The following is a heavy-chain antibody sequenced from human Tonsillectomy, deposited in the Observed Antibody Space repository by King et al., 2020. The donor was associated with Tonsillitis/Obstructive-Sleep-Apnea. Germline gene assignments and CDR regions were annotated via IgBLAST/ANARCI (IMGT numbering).Heavy chain of an antibody. V-gene: IGHV3-23*04. D-gene: IGHD3-3*01. CDR1: GFTFSSYA. CDR2: ISGSGDRT. J-gene: IGHJ6*04. Sequence: VQLVESGGGLAQPGGSLRLSCAASGFTFSSYAMSWVRQAPGKGLEWVSIISGSGDRTYYADSVKGRFTISRDNSKNTLYLQMNSLRAEDTAIYYCAKELWDIFYHFWSSFPTSGIYVWGKGTTVTVSS. CDR3: AKELWDIFYHFWSSFPTSGIYV.